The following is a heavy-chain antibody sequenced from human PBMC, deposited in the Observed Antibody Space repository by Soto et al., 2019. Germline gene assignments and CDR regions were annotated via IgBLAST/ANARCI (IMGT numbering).Heavy chain of an antibody. Sequence: QVQLHESGPRLVKPSQTLSLTCTVSGGSISSGAFYWSWIRQHPGKGLEWIGCIYYSGSTYYNPSLKSRVTISVDTSNNQFSLKLSSVTAADTAVYYCARGSSWSYFDYWGQGTLVTVSS. CDR3: ARGSSWSYFDY. CDR1: GGSISSGAFY. J-gene: IGHJ4*02. V-gene: IGHV4-31*03. CDR2: IYYSGST. D-gene: IGHD6-13*01.